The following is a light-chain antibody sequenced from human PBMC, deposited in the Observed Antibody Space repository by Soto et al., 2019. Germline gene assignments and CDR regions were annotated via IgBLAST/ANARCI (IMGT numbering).Light chain of an antibody. V-gene: IGKV3-15*01. CDR3: QQYNNWTPYT. J-gene: IGKJ2*01. CDR1: QSVSSN. CDR2: GAS. Sequence: EIVMTQSPATLSVSPGERATLSCRASQSVSSNLAWYQQKPGQAPRLLIYGASTRATGIPARFSGSGSGTEFTLTISSLQSEDFAVYYCQQYNNWTPYTFXQGTKVDIK.